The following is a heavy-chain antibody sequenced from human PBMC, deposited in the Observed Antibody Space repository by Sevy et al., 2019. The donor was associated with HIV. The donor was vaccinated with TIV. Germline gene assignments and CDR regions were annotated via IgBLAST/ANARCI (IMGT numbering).Heavy chain of an antibody. CDR2: IISSSSYI. CDR3: ARDLPGIAAGRDNYFDY. J-gene: IGHJ4*02. CDR1: GFTFSSYS. V-gene: IGHV3-21*01. Sequence: GGSLRLSCAASGFTFSSYSMNWVRQAPGKGLEWVSSIISSSSYIYYADSVKGRITISRDNAKNSLYLQMNSVGAEDTAVYYCARDLPGIAAGRDNYFDYWGQGTLVTVSS. D-gene: IGHD6-6*01.